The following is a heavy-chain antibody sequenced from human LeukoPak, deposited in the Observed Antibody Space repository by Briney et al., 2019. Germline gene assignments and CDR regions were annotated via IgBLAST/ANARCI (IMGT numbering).Heavy chain of an antibody. V-gene: IGHV3-23*01. CDR3: AKDTKGGPGGYFDY. CDR1: GFTLSSYA. D-gene: IGHD2-8*01. Sequence: GGSLRLSCAASGFTLSSYAMSWVRQAPGKGLEWVSAISGSGGSTSYADSVKGRFTISRDNSKNTLSLQMNSLRAEDTAVYYCAKDTKGGPGGYFDYWGQGTLVTVSS. CDR2: ISGSGGST. J-gene: IGHJ4*02.